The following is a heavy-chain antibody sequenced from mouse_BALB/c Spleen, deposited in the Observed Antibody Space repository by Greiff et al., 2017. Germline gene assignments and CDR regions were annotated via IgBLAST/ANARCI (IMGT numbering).Heavy chain of an antibody. V-gene: IGHV1-87*01. CDR2: IYPGDGDT. D-gene: IGHD2-4*01. CDR1: GYTFTSYW. Sequence: VQLQQSGAELARPGASVKLSCKASGYTFTSYWMQWVKQRPGQGLEWIGAIYPGDGDTRYTQKFKGKATLTADKSSSTAYMQLSSLASEDSAVYYCAREGLRRVFDYWGQGTTLTVSS. J-gene: IGHJ2*01. CDR3: AREGLRRVFDY.